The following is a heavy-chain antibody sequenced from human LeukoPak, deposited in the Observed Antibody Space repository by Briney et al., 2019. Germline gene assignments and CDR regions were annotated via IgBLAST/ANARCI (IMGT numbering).Heavy chain of an antibody. D-gene: IGHD1-26*01. CDR2: IYYSGST. CDR3: ARSDSGSYPLDY. V-gene: IGHV4-59*08. Sequence: SETLSLTCAVYGGSISSYYWSWIRQPPGKGLEWVGYIYYSGSTNHNPSLKSRVTISVDTSKHQFSLKLSSVTAADTAVYYCARSDSGSYPLDYWGQGTLVTVSS. CDR1: GGSISSYY. J-gene: IGHJ4*02.